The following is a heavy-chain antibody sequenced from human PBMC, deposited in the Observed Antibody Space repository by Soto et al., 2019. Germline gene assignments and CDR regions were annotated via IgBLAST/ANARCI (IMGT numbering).Heavy chain of an antibody. V-gene: IGHV3-23*01. D-gene: IGHD3-22*01. Sequence: EVQLLESGGGLVQPGGSLRLSCAASGFTFSSYAMSWVRQAPGKGLEWVSGISGGGGSTYYADSVKGRFTISRDNSKNTLYLQMNRLRAEDTAVYSCAKGRRGPIEYDSSGYPHLYRYFDLWGRGTLVSVSS. J-gene: IGHJ2*01. CDR1: GFTFSSYA. CDR2: ISGGGGST. CDR3: AKGRRGPIEYDSSGYPHLYRYFDL.